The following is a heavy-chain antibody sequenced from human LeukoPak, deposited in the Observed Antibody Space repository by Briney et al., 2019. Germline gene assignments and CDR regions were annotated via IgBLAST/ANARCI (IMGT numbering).Heavy chain of an antibody. J-gene: IGHJ4*02. D-gene: IGHD6-13*01. CDR1: GFTFSSHW. Sequence: GGSLRLSCAASGFTFSSHWMSWVRQAPGGGLEWVSSITSDSSHTYYADSVQGRFTISRDNAKNSLYLQMNSLRVEDTAVYYCARGNVAAGPTPFDYWGQGTLVTVSS. CDR2: ITSDSSHT. CDR3: ARGNVAAGPTPFDY. V-gene: IGHV3-21*01.